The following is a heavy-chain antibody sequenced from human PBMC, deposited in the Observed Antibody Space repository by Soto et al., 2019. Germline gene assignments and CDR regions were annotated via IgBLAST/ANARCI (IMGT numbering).Heavy chain of an antibody. V-gene: IGHV3-30-3*01. CDR2: ISYDGSNK. J-gene: IGHJ6*02. D-gene: IGHD6-19*01. Sequence: LSCAASGFTFSSYAMHWVRQAPGKGLEWVAVISYDGSNKYYADSVKGRFTISRDNSKNTLYLQMNSLRAEDTAVYYCARDRTQWLVDLGYYGMDVWGQGTTVTVSS. CDR1: GFTFSSYA. CDR3: ARDRTQWLVDLGYYGMDV.